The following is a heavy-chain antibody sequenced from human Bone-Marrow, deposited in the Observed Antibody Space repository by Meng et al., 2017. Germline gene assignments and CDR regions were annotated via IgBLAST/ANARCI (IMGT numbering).Heavy chain of an antibody. Sequence: GESLKISCATSGFIFSNIEMSWVRQAPGKGLEWLAYVSTDGDIKYYADSVKGRFTISRDNAKNSLYLDLNTLRVEDTGVYYCTRVGPGYCSDYWGQGTMVTVSS. V-gene: IGHV3-11*04. CDR1: GFIFSNIE. D-gene: IGHD2-15*01. CDR2: VSTDGDIK. CDR3: TRVGPGYCSDY. J-gene: IGHJ4*02.